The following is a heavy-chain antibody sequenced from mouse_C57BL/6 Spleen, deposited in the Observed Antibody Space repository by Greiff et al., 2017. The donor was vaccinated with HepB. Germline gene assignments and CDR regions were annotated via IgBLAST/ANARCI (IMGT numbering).Heavy chain of an antibody. Sequence: VQLKESGPELVKPGASVKIPCKASGYTFTDYNMDWVKQSHGKSLEWIGDINPNNGGTIYNQKFKGKATLTVDKSSSTAYMELRSLTSEDTAVYYCARNLDYYGSSYGYFDVWGTGTTVTVSS. CDR2: INPNNGGT. CDR1: GYTFTDYN. V-gene: IGHV1-18*01. J-gene: IGHJ1*03. D-gene: IGHD1-1*01. CDR3: ARNLDYYGSSYGYFDV.